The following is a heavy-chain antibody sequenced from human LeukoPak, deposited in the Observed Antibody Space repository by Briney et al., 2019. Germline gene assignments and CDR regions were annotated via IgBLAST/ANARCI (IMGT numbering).Heavy chain of an antibody. J-gene: IGHJ4*02. CDR2: VYYSGST. Sequence: SETLSLTCSVSGGSINSYYWSWIRQSPGKGLEWIGYVYYSGSTNYNPSLKSRVTISVDTSKNQFSLKLSSVTAADTAVYYCARHVWLQPFDYWGQGTLVTVSS. CDR1: GGSINSYY. V-gene: IGHV4-59*08. CDR3: ARHVWLQPFDY. D-gene: IGHD3-9*01.